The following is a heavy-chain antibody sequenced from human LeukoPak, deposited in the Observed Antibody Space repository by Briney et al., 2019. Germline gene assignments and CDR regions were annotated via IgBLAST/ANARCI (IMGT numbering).Heavy chain of an antibody. CDR1: GGSISSGGYY. Sequence: SETLSLTCTVSGGSISSGGYYWSWIRQHPGKGLEWIGYIYYSGSTYYNPSLKSRVTISVDRSKNQFSLKLSSVTAADTAVYYCARSRGYCSSTSCYSLNPSANAFDIWGQGTMVTVSS. D-gene: IGHD2-2*01. CDR2: IYYSGST. J-gene: IGHJ3*02. CDR3: ARSRGYCSSTSCYSLNPSANAFDI. V-gene: IGHV4-31*03.